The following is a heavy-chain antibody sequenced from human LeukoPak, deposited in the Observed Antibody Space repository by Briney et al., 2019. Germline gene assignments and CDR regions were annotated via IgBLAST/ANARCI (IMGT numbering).Heavy chain of an antibody. V-gene: IGHV4-34*01. CDR3: ASTVLGYSYGSHWYFDL. CDR2: INHSGST. J-gene: IGHJ2*01. CDR1: GGSFSGYY. D-gene: IGHD5-18*01. Sequence: PSETLSLTCAVYGGSFSGYYWSWIRQPPGKGLEWIGEINHSGSTNYNPSLKSRVTISVDTSKNQFSLKLSSVTAADTAVYYCASTVLGYSYGSHWYFDLWGRGTLVTVSS.